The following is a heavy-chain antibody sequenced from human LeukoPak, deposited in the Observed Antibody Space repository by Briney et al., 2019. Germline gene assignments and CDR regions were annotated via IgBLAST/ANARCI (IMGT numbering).Heavy chain of an antibody. V-gene: IGHV3-30-3*01. Sequence: GGSLRLSCAASGFTFSSYAMHWVRQAPGKGLEWVAVISYDGSNKYYADSVKGRFTISRDNSKNTLYLQMNSLRAEDTAVYYCARASRSVVPAAIPFDYWGQGTLVTVTS. CDR2: ISYDGSNK. CDR1: GFTFSSYA. CDR3: ARASRSVVPAAIPFDY. D-gene: IGHD2-2*01. J-gene: IGHJ4*02.